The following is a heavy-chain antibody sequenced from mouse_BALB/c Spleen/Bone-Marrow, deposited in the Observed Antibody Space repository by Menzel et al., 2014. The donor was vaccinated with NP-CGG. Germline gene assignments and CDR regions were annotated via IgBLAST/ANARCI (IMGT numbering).Heavy chain of an antibody. D-gene: IGHD2-14*01. J-gene: IGHJ2*01. CDR2: IYPGGGYT. V-gene: IGHV1-63*02. CDR3: AREVRGDFDY. Sequence: VKLVESGAELVRPGTSVKISCKASGYTFTNYWLGWVKQRPGHGLEWIGDIYPGGGYTNYNEKFKGKATLTADTSSSTAYMQLSSLISEDSAVYFCAREVRGDFDYWGQGTTLTVSS. CDR1: GYTFTNYW.